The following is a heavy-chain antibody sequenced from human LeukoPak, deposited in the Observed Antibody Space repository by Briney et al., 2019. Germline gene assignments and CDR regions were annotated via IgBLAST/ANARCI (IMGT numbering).Heavy chain of an antibody. J-gene: IGHJ5*02. CDR2: IYYSGST. Sequence: SETLSLTCTVSGGSISSGGYYWSWIRQHPGKGLEWVGYIYYSGSTYYNPSLKSRVTISVDTSKNQFSLKLSSVTAADTAVYYCARSELGYCSSTSCYPNWFDPWGQGTLVTVSS. V-gene: IGHV4-31*03. CDR3: ARSELGYCSSTSCYPNWFDP. D-gene: IGHD2-2*01. CDR1: GGSISSGGYY.